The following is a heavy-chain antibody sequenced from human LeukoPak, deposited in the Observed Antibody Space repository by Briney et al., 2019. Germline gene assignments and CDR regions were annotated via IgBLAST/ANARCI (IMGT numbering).Heavy chain of an antibody. V-gene: IGHV3-13*01. CDR2: IGTAGDT. D-gene: IGHD5-18*01. Sequence: GGSLRLSCAASGFTFSSYDMHWVRQATGKGLEWVSAIGTAGDTYYPGSVKGRFTISRENAKNSLYLQMNSLRAGDTAVYYCARGDTAMVPSDYYYYGMDVWGQGTTVTVSS. CDR3: ARGDTAMVPSDYYYYGMDV. J-gene: IGHJ6*02. CDR1: GFTFSSYD.